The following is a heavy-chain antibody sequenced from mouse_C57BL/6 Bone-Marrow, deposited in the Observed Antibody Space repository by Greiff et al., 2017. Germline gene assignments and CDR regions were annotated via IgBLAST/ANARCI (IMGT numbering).Heavy chain of an antibody. CDR1: GYTFTSYR. V-gene: IGHV1-64*01. Sequence: QVQLQQPVAELVKPGASVKLSCKASGYTFTSYRMYWVMQRPGQGTAWIGMLHPNRGSTNYNEKFMSKATLHVGKSSSPASMQLSRLTSEDAAVFYGAALPYFSYGSLWYFVVWGTGTTVTVSS. D-gene: IGHD1-1*01. CDR2: LHPNRGST. CDR3: AALPYFSYGSLWYFVV. J-gene: IGHJ1*03.